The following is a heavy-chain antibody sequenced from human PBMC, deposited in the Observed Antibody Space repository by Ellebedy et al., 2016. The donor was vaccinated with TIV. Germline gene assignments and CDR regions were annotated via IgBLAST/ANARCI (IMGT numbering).Heavy chain of an antibody. CDR1: GGSFSGYY. V-gene: IGHV4-34*01. Sequence: SETLSLTXAVYGGSFSGYYWSWIRQPPGKGLEWIGEINHSGSTNYNPSLKSRVTISVDTSKNQLSLKLSSVTAADTAVYYCARGARYCSSTSYYRTYYMDVWGKGTTVTVSS. CDR2: INHSGST. J-gene: IGHJ6*03. D-gene: IGHD2-2*01. CDR3: ARGARYCSSTSYYRTYYMDV.